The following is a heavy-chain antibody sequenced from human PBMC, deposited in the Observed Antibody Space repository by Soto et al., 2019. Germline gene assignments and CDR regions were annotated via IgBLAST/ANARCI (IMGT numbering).Heavy chain of an antibody. Sequence: SETLSLTCTVSGGSISSYYWSWIRQPPGKGLEWIGYIYYSGSTNYNPSLKSRVTISVGTSKNQFSLKLSSVTAADTAVYYCARDLAFFDSLTGYGRYYSMGVWGQGTRVTVSS. J-gene: IGHJ6*02. CDR2: IYYSGST. D-gene: IGHD3-9*01. CDR3: ARDLAFFDSLTGYGRYYSMGV. V-gene: IGHV4-59*01. CDR1: GGSISSYY.